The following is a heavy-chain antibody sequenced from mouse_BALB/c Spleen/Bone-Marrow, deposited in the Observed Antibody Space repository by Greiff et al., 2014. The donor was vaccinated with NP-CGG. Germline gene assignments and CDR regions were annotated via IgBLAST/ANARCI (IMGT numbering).Heavy chain of an antibody. CDR2: INSDGGIT. CDR3: ARHGFYYAMDY. Sequence: EVKLMESGGGLVQPGESLKLSCESNEYEFPSHDMSWVRKTPEKRLELVAAINSDGGITNYPDTMERRFTISRDSTKKTLYLQMSSLRSEDTALYYCARHGFYYAMDYWGQGTSVTVSS. CDR1: EYEFPSHD. V-gene: IGHV5-2*01. J-gene: IGHJ4*01.